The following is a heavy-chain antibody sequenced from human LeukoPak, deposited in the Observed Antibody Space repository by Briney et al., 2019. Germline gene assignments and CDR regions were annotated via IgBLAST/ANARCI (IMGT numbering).Heavy chain of an antibody. J-gene: IGHJ1*01. CDR1: GGSISSYY. CDR2: IYYSGST. D-gene: IGHD3-10*01. V-gene: IGHV4-59*12. Sequence: SETLSLTCTVSGGSISSYYWSWIRQPPGKGLEWIGYIYYSGSTNYNPSLKSRVTISVDTSKNQFSLKLSSVTAADTAVYYCARRTHYYGSGSFPFQHWGQGTLVTVSS. CDR3: ARRTHYYGSGSFPFQH.